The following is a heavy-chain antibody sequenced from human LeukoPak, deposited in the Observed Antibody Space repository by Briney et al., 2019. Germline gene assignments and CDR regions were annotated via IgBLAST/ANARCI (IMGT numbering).Heavy chain of an antibody. CDR1: GFTFDDYA. V-gene: IGHV3-9*01. CDR2: ISWNSNSI. CDR3: ARDRGADGYNYFAY. D-gene: IGHD5-24*01. J-gene: IGHJ4*02. Sequence: GGSLRLSCAASGFTFDDYAMHWVRQVPGKGLEWVSGISWNSNSIGYADSVKGRFTISRDNARNSLYLQMNNPRTEDTALYYCARDRGADGYNYFAYWGQGTLVAVSS.